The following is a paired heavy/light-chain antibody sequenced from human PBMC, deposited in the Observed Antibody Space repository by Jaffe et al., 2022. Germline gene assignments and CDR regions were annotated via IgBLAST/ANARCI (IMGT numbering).Heavy chain of an antibody. D-gene: IGHD3-22*01. J-gene: IGHJ4*02. Sequence: QVQLVESGGGVVQPGGSLRLSCAASGFTFSSYGMHWVRQAPGKGLEWVAFIRYDGSNKYYADSVKGRFTISRDNSKNTLYLQMNSLRAEDTAVYYCAKESEYYDSSGEDAESMPDYWGQGTLVTVSS. V-gene: IGHV3-30*02. CDR2: IRYDGSNK. CDR3: AKESEYYDSSGEDAESMPDY. CDR1: GFTFSSYG.
Light chain of an antibody. CDR1: QSLLHSNGYNY. Sequence: DIVMTQSPLSLPVTPGEPASISCRSSQSLLHSNGYNYLDWYLQKPGQSPQLLIYLGSNRASGVPDRFSGSGSGTDFTLKISRVEAEDVGVYYCMQALQTPLFTFGPGTKVDIK. J-gene: IGKJ3*01. CDR2: LGS. V-gene: IGKV2-28*01. CDR3: MQALQTPLFT.